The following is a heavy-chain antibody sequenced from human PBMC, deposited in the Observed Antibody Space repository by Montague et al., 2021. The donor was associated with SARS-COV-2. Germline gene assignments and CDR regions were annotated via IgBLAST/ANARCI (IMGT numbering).Heavy chain of an antibody. CDR3: ARELQYNWFDP. Sequence: SETLSLTCTVSGGSIDSYYWSWLRQPPGKGLEWIGYIYYRGTTNYNPSLESRVTISVDTSKNQFSLNLRSVTAADTAMYYCARELQYNWFDPWGQGTLVTVSS. CDR1: GGSIDSYY. D-gene: IGHD2-21*02. CDR2: IYYRGTT. J-gene: IGHJ5*02. V-gene: IGHV4-59*01.